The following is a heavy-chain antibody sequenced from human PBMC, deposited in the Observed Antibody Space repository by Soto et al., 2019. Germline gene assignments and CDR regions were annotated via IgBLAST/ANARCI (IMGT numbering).Heavy chain of an antibody. V-gene: IGHV3-23*01. J-gene: IGHJ5*02. Sequence: EVQLLESGGGLVQPGGSLRLSCAASGFTFSSYAMSWVRQAPGKGLGWVSAISGSGGSKYYADSVKGRFTISRDNSKNTLYLQMNSLRAEDTAVYYWAKERARLRVLRWGWFDPWGQGTLVTVSS. CDR3: AKERARLRVLRWGWFDP. D-gene: IGHD4-17*01. CDR2: ISGSGGSK. CDR1: GFTFSSYA.